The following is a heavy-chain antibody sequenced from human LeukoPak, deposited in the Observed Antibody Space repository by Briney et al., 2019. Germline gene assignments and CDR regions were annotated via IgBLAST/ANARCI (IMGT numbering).Heavy chain of an antibody. V-gene: IGHV3-21*01. D-gene: IGHD5-18*01. CDR2: IDSSTSHI. CDR1: GFTFSSYS. CDR3: ARDFRTQLNGYSPPYHFDY. J-gene: IGHJ4*02. Sequence: GGSLRLSCAASGFTFSSYSMSWVRQAPGKGLEWVSSIDSSTSHIYYADLVKGRFTISRDNAKNSLYLQMNSLRGEDMAVYYCARDFRTQLNGYSPPYHFDYWGQGSLVTVSS.